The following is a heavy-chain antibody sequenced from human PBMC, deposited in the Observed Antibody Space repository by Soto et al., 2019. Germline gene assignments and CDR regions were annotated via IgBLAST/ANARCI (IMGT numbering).Heavy chain of an antibody. CDR2: ISYDGNNK. CDR1: GFSFSSHG. V-gene: IGHV3-30*18. D-gene: IGHD4-17*01. CDR3: AKDHLPTTITTPWFDP. Sequence: GGSLRLSCEASGFSFSSHGMHWVRQAPGKGLEWLAVISYDGNNKYYADSVKGRFSISRDNYKNTLYLQMNSLRAEDTAVYYWAKDHLPTTITTPWFDPWGQGTLVTVSS. J-gene: IGHJ5*02.